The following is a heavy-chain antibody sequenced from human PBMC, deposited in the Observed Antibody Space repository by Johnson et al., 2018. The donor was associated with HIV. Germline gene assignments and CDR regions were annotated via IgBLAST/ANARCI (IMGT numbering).Heavy chain of an antibody. D-gene: IGHD6-13*01. V-gene: IGHV3-9*01. Sequence: LVESGGGVVQPGRSLRLSCETSRFTFDDYAMHWVRQAPGKGLEWVSLISWNSRSLGYADSVKDRFTISRDNARNSLYLQMNSLRAEDTALYYCAKAYSSSWYGLDAFDIWGQGTMVTVSS. CDR1: RFTFDDYA. CDR2: ISWNSRSL. CDR3: AKAYSSSWYGLDAFDI. J-gene: IGHJ3*02.